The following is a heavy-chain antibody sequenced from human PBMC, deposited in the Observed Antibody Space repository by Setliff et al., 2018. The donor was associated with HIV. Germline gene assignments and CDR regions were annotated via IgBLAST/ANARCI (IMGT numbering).Heavy chain of an antibody. V-gene: IGHV4-59*11. CDR2: VSYMGST. CDR3: AREHCDYVWGNYRQYYFDY. D-gene: IGHD3-16*02. Sequence: SCTVSGGSISSHYWSWIQQPPGKGLEWLGYVSYMGSTTYNPSRKSRVTISRDNSKNTLYLQMNSLRAEDTAVYYCAREHCDYVWGNYRQYYFDYWGQGTLVTVSS. CDR1: GGSISSHY. J-gene: IGHJ4*02.